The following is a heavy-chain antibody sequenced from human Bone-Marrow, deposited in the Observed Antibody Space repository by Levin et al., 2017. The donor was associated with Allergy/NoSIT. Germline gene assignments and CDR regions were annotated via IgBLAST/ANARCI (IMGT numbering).Heavy chain of an antibody. V-gene: IGHV5-10-1*01. CDR3: ASHSPLGLLSFDY. CDR2: IDPSDSYT. Sequence: GGSLRLSCKGSGYSFTSYWISWVRQMPGKGLEWMGRIDPSDSYTNYSPSFQGHVTISADKSISTAYLQWSSLKASDTAMYYCASHSPLGLLSFDYWGQGTLVTVSS. CDR1: GYSFTSYW. J-gene: IGHJ4*02. D-gene: IGHD6-13*01.